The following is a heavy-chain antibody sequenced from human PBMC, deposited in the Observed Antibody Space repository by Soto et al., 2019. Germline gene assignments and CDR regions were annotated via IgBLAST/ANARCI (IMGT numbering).Heavy chain of an antibody. J-gene: IGHJ4*02. CDR2: ISRDFST. CDR3: AGGLYNGSPHLFY. D-gene: IGHD1-26*01. CDR1: GFTFSSYT. Sequence: PGGSLRLSCAASGFTFSSYTMNWVRQAPGKGLEWVSAISRDFSTYYADSVKGRFTISRDNAKNSLFLQMSSLRAEDTAVYYCAGGLYNGSPHLFYWGQGALVTVSS. V-gene: IGHV3-21*04.